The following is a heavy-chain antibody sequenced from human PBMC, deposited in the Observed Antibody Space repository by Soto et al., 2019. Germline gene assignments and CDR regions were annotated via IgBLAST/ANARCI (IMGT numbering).Heavy chain of an antibody. V-gene: IGHV3-49*03. CDR2: IRSERYGGTP. Sequence: PGGSLRLSCTGSGFTYGDYAMSWFRQTAGEGLECVGFIRSERYGGTPDYAASVKGRFTISRDDSKSVAYLQMNSLNSEDTGVYYCSIIPRSRHGYPFECWGQGTLVTVSS. J-gene: IGHJ4*02. CDR1: GFTYGDYA. D-gene: IGHD5-18*01. CDR3: SIIPRSRHGYPFEC.